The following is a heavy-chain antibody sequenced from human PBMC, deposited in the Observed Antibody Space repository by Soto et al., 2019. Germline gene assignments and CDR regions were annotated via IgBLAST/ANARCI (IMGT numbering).Heavy chain of an antibody. CDR3: ARAHSYDSSGYFSY. CDR1: GFPVRSNY. CDR2: IYSGGST. D-gene: IGHD3-22*01. Sequence: GSLRLSCSASGFPVRSNYMSWVRQAPGKGLEWVSVIYSGGSTYYADSVKGRFTISRDNSKNTLYLQMNSLRAEDTAVYYCARAHSYDSSGYFSYWGQGTLVTVSS. J-gene: IGHJ4*02. V-gene: IGHV3-53*01.